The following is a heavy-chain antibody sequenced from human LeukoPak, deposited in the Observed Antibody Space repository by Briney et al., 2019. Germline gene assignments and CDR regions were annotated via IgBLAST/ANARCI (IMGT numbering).Heavy chain of an antibody. D-gene: IGHD2-15*01. Sequence: GGSLRLSCAASGFTFDDYAMHWVRQAPGKGLEWVSGISWNSGSIGYADSVKGRFTISRDNAKNSLYLQMNSLRAEDTALYYCAKSRNVVVVADAFDIWGQGTMVTVSS. CDR3: AKSRNVVVVADAFDI. V-gene: IGHV3-9*01. J-gene: IGHJ3*02. CDR2: ISWNSGSI. CDR1: GFTFDDYA.